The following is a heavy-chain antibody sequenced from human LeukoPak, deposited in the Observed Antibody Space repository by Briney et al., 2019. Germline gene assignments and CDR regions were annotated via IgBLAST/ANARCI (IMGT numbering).Heavy chain of an antibody. CDR1: GFTFDDYG. J-gene: IGHJ6*02. Sequence: GGSLRISCAASGFTFDDYGMSWVRQAPGKGLEWVSGITWNGGSTAYADSVKGRFTISRDNAKSSLYLQMNSLRAEDTALYHCARDSSGSYSDGMDVWGQGTTVTVSS. CDR2: ITWNGGST. D-gene: IGHD1-26*01. V-gene: IGHV3-20*01. CDR3: ARDSSGSYSDGMDV.